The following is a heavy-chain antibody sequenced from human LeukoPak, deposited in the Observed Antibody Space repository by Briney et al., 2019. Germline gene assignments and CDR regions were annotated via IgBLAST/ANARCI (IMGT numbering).Heavy chain of an antibody. CDR2: TYYRSKWYN. J-gene: IGHJ4*02. Sequence: SQTLSLTCAISGDSVSSNSAAWNWIMQSPSRGLEWLGRTYYRSKWYNDYAVSVKSRITINPDTSKNQFSLQLNSVTPEDTAVYYCARELYSYASGPFDYWGQGTLVTVSS. CDR3: ARELYSYASGPFDY. CDR1: GDSVSSNSAA. D-gene: IGHD5-18*01. V-gene: IGHV6-1*01.